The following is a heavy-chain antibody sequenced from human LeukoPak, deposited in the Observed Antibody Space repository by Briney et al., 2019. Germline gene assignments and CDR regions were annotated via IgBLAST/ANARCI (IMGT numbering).Heavy chain of an antibody. V-gene: IGHV4-4*09. CDR2: THISGNS. CDR3: ARHTQYGDYNPLNM. CDR1: GGSISGFY. D-gene: IGHD4-17*01. J-gene: IGHJ3*02. Sequence: PSETLSLTCTVSGGSISGFYWSWLRQPPGNVLEWIAYTHISGNSGYNPSLQSRVTISLDTSKNQFSLRLTSVTAADTAVYYCARHTQYGDYNPLNMWGQGTLVTVSA.